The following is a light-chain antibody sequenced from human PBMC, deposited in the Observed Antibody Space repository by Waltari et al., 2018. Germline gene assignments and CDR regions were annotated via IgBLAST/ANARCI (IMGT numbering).Light chain of an antibody. CDR1: TRAVGGYNY. CDR3: CSFAGTYTWV. J-gene: IGLJ3*02. V-gene: IGLV2-11*01. CDR2: DVT. Sequence: SALTQPRSVSGSPGQSVPIPCTGTTRAVGGYNYVSWYQHHPGKAPKLMIFDVTQRPSGVPDRFSGSKSANTASLTISGLQAEDEADYYCCSFAGTYTWVFGGGTKVTVL.